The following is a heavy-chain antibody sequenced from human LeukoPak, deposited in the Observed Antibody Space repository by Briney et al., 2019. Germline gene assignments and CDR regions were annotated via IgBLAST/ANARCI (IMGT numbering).Heavy chain of an antibody. CDR1: GFTFSSYG. Sequence: GGSLRLSCAASGFTFSSYGMHWVRQASGKGLEWVAALWYDGSNKDYADSVKGRFTISRDNSKNTLYLQMNSLRAEDTAVYYCARDIRSYYYMDVWGKGTTVTVSS. J-gene: IGHJ6*03. CDR3: ARDIRSYYYMDV. CDR2: LWYDGSNK. V-gene: IGHV3-33*01.